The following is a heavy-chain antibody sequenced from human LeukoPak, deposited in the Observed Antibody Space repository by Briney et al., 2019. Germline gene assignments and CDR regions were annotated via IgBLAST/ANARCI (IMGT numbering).Heavy chain of an antibody. V-gene: IGHV1-69*13. J-gene: IGHJ4*02. Sequence: ASVKVSCKASGGTFSSYAISWVRQAPGQGLEWMGGIIPIFGTANYAQKFQGRVTITADESTSTAYMELSSLRSEDTAVYYCAKVNPAKGTRITMIAPFDYWGQGTLVTVSS. CDR3: AKVNPAKGTRITMIAPFDY. CDR1: GGTFSSYA. D-gene: IGHD3-22*01. CDR2: IIPIFGTA.